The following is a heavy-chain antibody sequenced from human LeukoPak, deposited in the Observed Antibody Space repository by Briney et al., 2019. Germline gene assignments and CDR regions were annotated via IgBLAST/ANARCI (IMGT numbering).Heavy chain of an antibody. CDR2: VYPRDSDT. Sequence: KTGESLKISCQASGYTFDRSWIGWVRQMPGKGFQWLGIVYPRDSDTRYSPSVEGHVTITADTSINTAYLQWRSLWASDTANYFCVRQIAVAGRTTSEYWYYIDVRGKGTAVTVSS. CDR1: GYTFDRSW. J-gene: IGHJ6*03. D-gene: IGHD6-19*01. CDR3: VRQIAVAGRTTSEYWYYIDV. V-gene: IGHV5-51*01.